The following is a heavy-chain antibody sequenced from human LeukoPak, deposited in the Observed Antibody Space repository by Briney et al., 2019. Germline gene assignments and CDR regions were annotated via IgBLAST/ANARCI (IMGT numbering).Heavy chain of an antibody. V-gene: IGHV1-18*01. CDR2: ISGYNGNT. Sequence: ASVQVSCKTSGYTFTSYGVSWVRQAPGQGLEWMGWISGYNGNTNYAQKVQGRVTMTTDTSTSTAYMELRSLTSDDTAVYYCARDAPTTRLTPDYWGQGSLVTVSP. J-gene: IGHJ4*02. D-gene: IGHD2-15*01. CDR1: GYTFTSYG. CDR3: ARDAPTTRLTPDY.